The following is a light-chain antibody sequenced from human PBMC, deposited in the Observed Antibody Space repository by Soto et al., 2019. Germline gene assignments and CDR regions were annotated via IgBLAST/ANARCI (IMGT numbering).Light chain of an antibody. V-gene: IGKV3-11*01. CDR1: QSVSSY. CDR3: QQRSNLPPLT. J-gene: IGKJ4*01. Sequence: EIVLTQSPATLSLSPGERATLSCRASQSVSSYLAWYQQKPGQAPRLLIYDASNRATGIPARFSGSGSGTDFTLTISILVPEDFAVYYCQQRSNLPPLTFGGGTKVEIK. CDR2: DAS.